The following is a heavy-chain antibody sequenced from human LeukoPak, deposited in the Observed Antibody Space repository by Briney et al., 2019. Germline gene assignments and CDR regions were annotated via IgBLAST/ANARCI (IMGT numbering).Heavy chain of an antibody. CDR3: ARAGSGYPTHHDAFDI. CDR2: VYYSGGT. Sequence: PSETLSLTCTVSGDSVSSGAYYWNWIRQHPGKGLEWLGYVYYSGGTYYNPSLKSRVAISIDTSKNQFSLKLNSVTAADTAVYYCARAGSGYPTHHDAFDIWGQGTMVTVSS. V-gene: IGHV4-61*08. CDR1: GDSVSSGAYY. D-gene: IGHD5-12*01. J-gene: IGHJ3*02.